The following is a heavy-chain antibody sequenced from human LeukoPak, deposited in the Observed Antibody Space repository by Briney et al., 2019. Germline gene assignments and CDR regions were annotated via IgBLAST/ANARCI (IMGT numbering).Heavy chain of an antibody. CDR1: GYTFTSYA. Sequence: ASVKVSCKASGYTFTSYAMNWVRQAPGQGLEWMGWINTNTGNPTYAQGFTGRFVFSLDTSVSTAYLQISSLKAEDTAVYYCARDWVPTNSSGWYWFDPWGQGTLVTVSS. J-gene: IGHJ5*02. CDR3: ARDWVPTNSSGWYWFDP. V-gene: IGHV7-4-1*02. CDR2: INTNTGNP. D-gene: IGHD6-19*01.